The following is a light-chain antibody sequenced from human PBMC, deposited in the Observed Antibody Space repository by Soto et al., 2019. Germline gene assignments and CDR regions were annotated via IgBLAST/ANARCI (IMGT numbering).Light chain of an antibody. Sequence: QSALTQPPSVSGSPGQSVTISCTGTSSDVGGYDRVSWYQQPPGTAPKVMIYEVIKRPSGVPDRFSGSKSGNTASLTISGLQPEDEADYYCCSFTSGTTYVFGTGTKSPS. CDR2: EVI. V-gene: IGLV2-18*02. J-gene: IGLJ1*01. CDR3: CSFTSGTTYV. CDR1: SSDVGGYDR.